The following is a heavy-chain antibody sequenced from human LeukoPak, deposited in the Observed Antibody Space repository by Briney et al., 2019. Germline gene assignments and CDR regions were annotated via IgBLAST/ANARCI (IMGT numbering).Heavy chain of an antibody. CDR3: AGIPLAYCGGDCYSEALGAFDI. J-gene: IGHJ3*02. V-gene: IGHV4-39*01. Sequence: PSETLSLTCTVSGGSISSSSYYWGWIRQPPGKGLEWIGSIYYSGITYYNPSLKSRVTISVDTSKNQFSLKLSSVTAADTAVYYCAGIPLAYCGGDCYSEALGAFDIWGQGTMVTVSS. CDR1: GGSISSSSYY. D-gene: IGHD2-21*02. CDR2: IYYSGIT.